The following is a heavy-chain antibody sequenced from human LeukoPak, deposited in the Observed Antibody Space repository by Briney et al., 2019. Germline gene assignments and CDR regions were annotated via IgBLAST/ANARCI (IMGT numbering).Heavy chain of an antibody. CDR1: GYRFTNYW. CDR3: ARQGVYYSDSSAFYH. CDR2: IYPGDSDI. D-gene: IGHD3-22*01. J-gene: IGHJ4*02. Sequence: GESLKISCKASGYRFTNYWIAWVRQMPGKGLELMGSIYPGDSDIRYSPSFQGQVTISADKSFTTAYLQWRSLKASVTAIYYCARQGVYYSDSSAFYHWGQGTRVTVSS. V-gene: IGHV5-51*01.